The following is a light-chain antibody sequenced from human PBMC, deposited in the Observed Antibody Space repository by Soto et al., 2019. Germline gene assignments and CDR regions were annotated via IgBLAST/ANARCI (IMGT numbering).Light chain of an antibody. CDR1: QSVSSNY. CDR2: GAS. V-gene: IGKV3-20*01. Sequence: DIVLTQYTGTLSLSPGERATLSCSASQSVSSNYLAWYQQKPGQAPRLLIYGASNRATGIPDRFSGSGSGTDFTLTISRLEPEDFTLNYCQLHGILLRTFCQGT. CDR3: QLHGILLRT. J-gene: IGKJ1*01.